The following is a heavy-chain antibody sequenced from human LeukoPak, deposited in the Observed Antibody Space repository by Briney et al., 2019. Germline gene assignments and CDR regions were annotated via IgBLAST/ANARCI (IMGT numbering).Heavy chain of an antibody. CDR2: IYRDGTP. V-gene: IGHV3-53*01. J-gene: IGHJ4*02. CDR3: ARDPTVSGITIFGVVNDY. CDR1: GFTVNSDY. Sequence: GGSLRLSCAASGFTVNSDYMSWVRQAPGKGLEWVSVIYRDGTPNYADSVKGRFTISRDNAKNSLYLQMNSLRAEDAAVYYCARDPTVSGITIFGVVNDYWGQGTLVTVSS. D-gene: IGHD3-3*01.